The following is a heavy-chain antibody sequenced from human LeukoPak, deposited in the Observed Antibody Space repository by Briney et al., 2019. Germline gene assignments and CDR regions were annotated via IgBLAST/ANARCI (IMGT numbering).Heavy chain of an antibody. CDR1: GGSISSYY. CDR3: ARYYDGSGYYHYYYFDY. Sequence: SETLSLTCTVSGGSISSYYWSWIRQPPGKGLEWIGYIYYSGSTNYNPSLKSRVTISVDTSKNQFSLKLSSVTAAGTAVYYCARYYDGSGYYHYYYFDYWGQGTLVTVSS. CDR2: IYYSGST. D-gene: IGHD3-22*01. J-gene: IGHJ4*02. V-gene: IGHV4-59*01.